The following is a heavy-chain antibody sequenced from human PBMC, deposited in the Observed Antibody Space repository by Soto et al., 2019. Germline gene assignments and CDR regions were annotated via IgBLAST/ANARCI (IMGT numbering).Heavy chain of an antibody. CDR2: IYYSGST. V-gene: IGHV4-59*01. J-gene: IGHJ6*03. Sequence: SETLSLTCTVSGGSISSYYWSWIRQPPGKGLEWIGYIYYSGSTNYNPSLKSRVTISVDTSKNQFSLKLSSVTAADTAVYYCAREVVVAATRLGATYYYYYMDVWGKGTTVTVSS. CDR1: GGSISSYY. D-gene: IGHD2-15*01. CDR3: AREVVVAATRLGATYYYYYMDV.